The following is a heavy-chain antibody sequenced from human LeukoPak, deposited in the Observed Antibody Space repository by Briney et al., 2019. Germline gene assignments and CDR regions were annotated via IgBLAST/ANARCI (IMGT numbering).Heavy chain of an antibody. CDR1: GFTFSSYS. J-gene: IGHJ4*02. CDR3: ASGYSGYDSGDY. V-gene: IGHV3-21*01. D-gene: IGHD5-12*01. CDR2: ISCSSSYI. Sequence: GGSLTLSCAASGFTFSSYSMNWLRQAPGKGRVWVTSISCSSSYIYYTDSVKGRFTIYRDNAKNSLYLQMNSLRAEDTAVYYCASGYSGYDSGDYWGQGTLVSVSS.